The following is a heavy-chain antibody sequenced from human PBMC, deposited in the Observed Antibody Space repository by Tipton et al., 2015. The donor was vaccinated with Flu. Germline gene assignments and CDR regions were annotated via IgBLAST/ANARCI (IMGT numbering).Heavy chain of an antibody. Sequence: TLSLTCAVYGGSFSGYYWSWIRQPPGKGLEWIGEINHGGSTNYNPSLKSRVTISVDTSKNQFSLKLSSVTAADTAAYYCARAPSGGSSIAARPNWFDPWGQGTLVTVSS. CDR2: INHGGST. CDR1: GGSFSGYY. V-gene: IGHV4-34*01. J-gene: IGHJ5*02. CDR3: ARAPSGGSSIAARPNWFDP. D-gene: IGHD6-6*01.